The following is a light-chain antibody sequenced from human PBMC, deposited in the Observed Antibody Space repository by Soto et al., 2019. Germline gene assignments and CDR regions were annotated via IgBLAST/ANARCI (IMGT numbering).Light chain of an antibody. CDR3: QQSYSSPHMYT. CDR1: QSISTS. CDR2: AAS. J-gene: IGKJ2*01. V-gene: IGKV1-39*01. Sequence: DIQMTQSPSSLSASVGDRVTITCRASQSISTSLNWYQQKPGKAPDLLIYAASNLQSGVPSRFSGSGSGTDFTLTISSLQPDDFETYYCQQSYSSPHMYTFGQGTKLELK.